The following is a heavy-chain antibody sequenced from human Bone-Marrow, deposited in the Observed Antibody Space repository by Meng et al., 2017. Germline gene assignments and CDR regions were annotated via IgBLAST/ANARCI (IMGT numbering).Heavy chain of an antibody. CDR3: ARDQGGDFWSGYYSWFDP. J-gene: IGHJ5*02. CDR2: INTNTGNP. V-gene: IGHV7-4-1*02. CDR1: GYTFTSYA. Sequence: VQLVQSGAEVKKPGASVKVFCKASGYTFTSYAMNWVRQAPGQGLEWMGWINTNTGNPTYAQGFTGRFVFSLDTSVSTAYLQISSLKAEDTAVYYCARDQGGDFWSGYYSWFDPWGQGTLVTVSS. D-gene: IGHD3-3*01.